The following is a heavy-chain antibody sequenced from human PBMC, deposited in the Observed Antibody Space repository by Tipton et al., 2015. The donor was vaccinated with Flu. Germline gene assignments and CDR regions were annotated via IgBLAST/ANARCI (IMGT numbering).Heavy chain of an antibody. D-gene: IGHD2-2*01. CDR3: AKEEGYCSSTSCQITYYYYGMDV. Sequence: QLVQSGGGVVQPGGSLRLSCAASGFTFSSYGMHWVRQAPGKGLEWVAFIRYDGSNKYYADSVKGRLTISRDNSKNTLYLQMNSLRAEDTAVYYCAKEEGYCSSTSCQITYYYYGMDVWGQGTTVTVSS. J-gene: IGHJ6*02. CDR2: IRYDGSNK. V-gene: IGHV3-30*02. CDR1: GFTFSSYG.